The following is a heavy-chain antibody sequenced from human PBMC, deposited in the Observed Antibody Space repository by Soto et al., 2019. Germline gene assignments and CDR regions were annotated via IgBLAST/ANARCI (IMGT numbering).Heavy chain of an antibody. D-gene: IGHD1-7*01. V-gene: IGHV3-73*01. CDR1: GFTFSGSA. J-gene: IGHJ4*02. Sequence: GGSLRLSCAASGFTFSGSAMHWVRQASGKGLEWVGRIRSKANSYATAYAASVKGRFTISRDDSKNTAYLQMNSLKTEETAVYYCTRHEYITGTTGYWGQGTLVTVS. CDR3: TRHEYITGTTGY. CDR2: IRSKANSYAT.